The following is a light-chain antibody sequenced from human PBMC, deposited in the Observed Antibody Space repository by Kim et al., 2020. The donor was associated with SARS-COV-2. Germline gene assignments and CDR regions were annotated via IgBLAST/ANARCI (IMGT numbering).Light chain of an antibody. J-gene: IGKJ2*01. CDR2: YVS. Sequence: SASVGDIVAITCRANQTIRNYLNCYHHNPGKAARVFIYYVSHLQTGVPSKCSGSEFGTDFTLTISSLHHEDFGTYNCQQSYSTVYTFGQGTKLEI. V-gene: IGKV1-39*01. CDR3: QQSYSTVYT. CDR1: QTIRNY.